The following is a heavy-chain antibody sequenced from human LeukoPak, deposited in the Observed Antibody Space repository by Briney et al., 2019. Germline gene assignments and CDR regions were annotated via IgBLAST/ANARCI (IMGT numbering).Heavy chain of an antibody. V-gene: IGHV1-18*04. J-gene: IGHJ3*02. Sequence: ASVTVSFKASGYTFTIYGISWVRQAPGQGREWMGWISAYNGNRNYSKKLQVRVTIPADESTSTAYMELSSLRSEDTAVYYCARGVAGDAFDIWGQGTMVTVSS. CDR2: ISAYNGNR. D-gene: IGHD6-19*01. CDR1: GYTFTIYG. CDR3: ARGVAGDAFDI.